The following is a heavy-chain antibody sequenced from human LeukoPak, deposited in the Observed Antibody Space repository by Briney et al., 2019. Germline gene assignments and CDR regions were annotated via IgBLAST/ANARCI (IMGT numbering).Heavy chain of an antibody. V-gene: IGHV4-4*02. CDR3: ARGVQYWLGDWFHP. CDR1: GGSISMSNW. J-gene: IGHJ5*02. Sequence: PSETLSLTCGVSGGSISMSNWWSWVRQSPERGLERIGEIYYTGDTKYNPSLKSRVTIATDKSKNQFSLNLTSVTAADTAVYYCARGVQYWLGDWFHPWGQGILVTVSS. D-gene: IGHD3-10*01. CDR2: IYYTGDT.